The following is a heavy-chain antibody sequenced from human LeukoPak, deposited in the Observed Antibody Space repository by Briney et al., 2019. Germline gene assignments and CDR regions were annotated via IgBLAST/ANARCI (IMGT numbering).Heavy chain of an antibody. CDR3: ASTVSDSDY. CDR1: GGSCSGYY. Sequence: SETLSLTCAVYGGSCSGYYWSWIRQPPGKGLEWIGEINHSGSTNYNPSLKSRVTISVDTSKNQFSLKLSSVTAADTAVYYCASTVSDSDYWGQGTLVTVSS. V-gene: IGHV4-34*01. D-gene: IGHD3-22*01. J-gene: IGHJ4*02. CDR2: INHSGST.